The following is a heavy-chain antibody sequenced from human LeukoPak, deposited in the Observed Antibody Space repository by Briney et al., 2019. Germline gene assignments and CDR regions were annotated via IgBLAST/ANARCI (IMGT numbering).Heavy chain of an antibody. CDR1: GYTFTGYY. J-gene: IGHJ5*02. CDR3: ARAITRATTFPFER. V-gene: IGHV1-2*02. CDR2: INPYSGGT. Sequence: GASVKVSCKASGYTFTGYYMRWVRQAPGQGLQYMGWINPYSGGTNYARKFLGRVTMTRDTPTTTAYMELSSLTSDDTAVYFCARAITRATTFPFERWGQGTLVTVSS. D-gene: IGHD1-14*01.